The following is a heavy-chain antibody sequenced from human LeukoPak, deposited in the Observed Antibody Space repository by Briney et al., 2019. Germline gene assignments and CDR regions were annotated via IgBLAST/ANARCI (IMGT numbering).Heavy chain of an antibody. Sequence: GGSLRLSCAASGFTFSSYGMHWVRQAPGKGLEWVAVISYDGSNKYYADSVKGRFTISRDNSKNTLYLQMNSLRVEDTAVYYCARAYYYDRSGYWGQGTLVTVSS. V-gene: IGHV3-30*03. CDR2: ISYDGSNK. CDR3: ARAYYYDRSGY. CDR1: GFTFSSYG. J-gene: IGHJ4*02. D-gene: IGHD3-22*01.